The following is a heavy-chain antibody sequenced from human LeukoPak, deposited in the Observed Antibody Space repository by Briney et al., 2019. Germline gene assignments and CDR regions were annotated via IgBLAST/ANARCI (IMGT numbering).Heavy chain of an antibody. J-gene: IGHJ6*02. Sequence: ASVNVSFMASVYAFVDYYMHWVRQAPGQGREWMGWINPNSGGTNHAQKFQGRVTMTRDTSISTAYMELSRLRSDDTAVYYCARWGDWARYAMDVWGQGTTVTVSS. CDR3: ARWGDWARYAMDV. CDR2: INPNSGGT. V-gene: IGHV1-2*02. CDR1: VYAFVDYY. D-gene: IGHD3-10*01.